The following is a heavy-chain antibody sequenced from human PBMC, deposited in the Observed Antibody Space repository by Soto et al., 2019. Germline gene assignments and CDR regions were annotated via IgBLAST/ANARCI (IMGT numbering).Heavy chain of an antibody. D-gene: IGHD3-22*01. CDR2: ITGSGTTT. V-gene: IGHV3-23*01. Sequence: EVQLLESGGGLVQPGGSLRLSCPATGFTFSTCAMNWVRQAPGKGLEWVSTITGSGTTTYYADSVKGRFTISRDNFKNTLYLQMNSLRVEDTAVYYCAKERSRSYGSGYPLGYFDSGGQGTLVTVSS. CDR1: GFTFSTCA. CDR3: AKERSRSYGSGYPLGYFDS. J-gene: IGHJ4*02.